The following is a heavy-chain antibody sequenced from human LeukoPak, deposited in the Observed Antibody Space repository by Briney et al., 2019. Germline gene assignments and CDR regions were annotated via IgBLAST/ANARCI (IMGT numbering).Heavy chain of an antibody. CDR3: ASNPIVVVVAATPGWFDP. Sequence: SETLSLTCAVYGGSFSGYYWSWIRQPPGKGLEWIGEINHSGSTNYNPSLKSRVTISVDTSKNQFSLKLSSVTAADRAVYYCASNPIVVVVAATPGWFDPWGQGTLVTVSS. J-gene: IGHJ5*02. CDR2: INHSGST. D-gene: IGHD2-15*01. CDR1: GGSFSGYY. V-gene: IGHV4-34*01.